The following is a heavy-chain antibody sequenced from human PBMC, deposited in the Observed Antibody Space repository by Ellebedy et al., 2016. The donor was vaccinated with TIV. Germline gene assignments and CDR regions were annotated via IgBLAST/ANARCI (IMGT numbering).Heavy chain of an antibody. CDR2: INHSGST. V-gene: IGHV4-34*01. D-gene: IGHD3-10*01. CDR3: AKRGGFPTMVRGVIIV. CDR1: GGSFSGYY. Sequence: SETLSLXXAVYGGSFSGYYWSWIRQPPGKGLEWIGEINHSGSTNYNPSLKSRVTISVDTSKNQFSLKLSSVTAADTAVYYCAKRGGFPTMVRGVIIVWGQGTLVTVSS. J-gene: IGHJ4*02.